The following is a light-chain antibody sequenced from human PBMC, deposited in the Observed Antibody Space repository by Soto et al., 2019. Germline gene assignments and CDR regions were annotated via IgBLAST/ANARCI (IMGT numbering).Light chain of an antibody. CDR2: GAS. V-gene: IGKV3-15*01. CDR1: QSLSSN. CDR3: QQYNNWPRT. J-gene: IGKJ1*01. Sequence: EIVMTQSPATLSVSPGERATLSCRASQSLSSNLAWYQQKPGQAPRLLIYGASTRATGIPARFSGSGSGTEFALTISGLQSEDFAVYYCQQYNNWPRTFGQGTKVDIK.